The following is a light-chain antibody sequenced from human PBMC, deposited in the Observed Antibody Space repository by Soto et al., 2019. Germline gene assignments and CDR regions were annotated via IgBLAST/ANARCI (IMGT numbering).Light chain of an antibody. CDR1: NIGSKS. CDR2: DDS. V-gene: IGLV3-21*02. Sequence: SYTLTQSPSVSVAPGQTATFACGGHNIGSKSVHWYQQKPGQAPVLVVYDDSDRPPGIPERFSGSNSQNTATLTITRVEAGDEAHYYCQVWDSATDHAIFGGGTQLTVL. CDR3: QVWDSATDHAI. J-gene: IGLJ2*01.